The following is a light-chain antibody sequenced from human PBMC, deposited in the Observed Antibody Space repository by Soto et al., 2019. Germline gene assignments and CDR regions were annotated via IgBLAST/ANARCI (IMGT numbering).Light chain of an antibody. CDR1: QSVSSSH. V-gene: IGKV3D-20*02. CDR2: AAS. J-gene: IGKJ5*01. Sequence: EIVLTQSPGTLSLSPGERATLSCRASQSVSSSHLAWYQHKPGQAPRLLIYAASSRATGSPDRFSGGGSGTDFTLTISSIEPEDSAVYYCQQRHMWPITFGQGTRLEI. CDR3: QQRHMWPIT.